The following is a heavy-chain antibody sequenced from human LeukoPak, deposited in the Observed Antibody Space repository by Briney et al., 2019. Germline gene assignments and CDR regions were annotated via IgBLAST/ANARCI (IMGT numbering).Heavy chain of an antibody. Sequence: ASVKVSCKVSGYTLTELSMHWVRQAPGKGLEWMGGFDPEDGETIYAQKFQGRVTMTEDTSTDTAYMELSSLRSEDTAVYYCATDPHSNYYDSLDYWGQGTLVTVSS. CDR1: GYTLTELS. J-gene: IGHJ4*02. D-gene: IGHD3-22*01. CDR2: FDPEDGET. V-gene: IGHV1-24*01. CDR3: ATDPHSNYYDSLDY.